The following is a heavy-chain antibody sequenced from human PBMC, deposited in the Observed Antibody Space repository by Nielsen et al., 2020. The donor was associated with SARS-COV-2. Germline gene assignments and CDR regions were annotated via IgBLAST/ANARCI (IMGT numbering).Heavy chain of an antibody. CDR2: ISAST. CDR1: GFPFSSYE. CDR3: ARESVTGTDAFDI. Sequence: GESLKISCAASGFPFSSYEMNWVRQAPGKGLEWVSAISASTYYADSVKGRFTISRDNSKNTLYLQMNSLRAEDTAVYYCARESVTGTDAFDIWGQGTVVTVSS. J-gene: IGHJ3*02. D-gene: IGHD6-19*01. V-gene: IGHV3-23*01.